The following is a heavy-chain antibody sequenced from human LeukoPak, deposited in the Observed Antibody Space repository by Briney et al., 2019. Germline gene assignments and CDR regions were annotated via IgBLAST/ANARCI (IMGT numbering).Heavy chain of an antibody. J-gene: IGHJ4*02. D-gene: IGHD3-10*01. CDR3: ARDYCGSGDY. V-gene: IGHV3-74*01. CDR1: GFTFSGYW. Sequence: PGGSLRLSCAASGFTFSGYWMHWVRQAPGKGLVWVSRINNDGSTTFYADSVKGRFTISRDNAKNTLLLQMSSLRVEDTAVYYCARDYCGSGDYWGQGTLVTVSS. CDR2: INNDGSTT.